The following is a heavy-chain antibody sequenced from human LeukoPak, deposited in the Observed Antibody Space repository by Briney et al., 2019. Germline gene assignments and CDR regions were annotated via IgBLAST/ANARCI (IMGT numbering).Heavy chain of an antibody. V-gene: IGHV4-4*02. CDR2: IYHSGST. Sequence: SETLSLACAVSGGSISSSNWWSWVRQPPGKGLEWIGEIYHSGSTNYNPSLKSRVTISVDKSKNQFSLKLSSVTAADTAVYYCARDGYLGRWALDIWGQGTMVTVSS. D-gene: IGHD5-18*01. CDR1: GGSISSSNW. J-gene: IGHJ3*02. CDR3: ARDGYLGRWALDI.